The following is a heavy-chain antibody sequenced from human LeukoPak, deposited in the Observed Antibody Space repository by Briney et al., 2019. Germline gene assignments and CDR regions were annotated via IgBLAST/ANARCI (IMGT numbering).Heavy chain of an antibody. D-gene: IGHD1-20*01. J-gene: IGHJ3*02. CDR2: INHSGST. V-gene: IGHV4-34*01. CDR1: GFTFSSYG. CDR3: ARVGYNWNQWFDI. Sequence: GTLRLSCAASGFTFSSYGMSWVRQAPGKGLEWIGEINHSGSTNYNPSLKSRVTISVDTSKNQFSLQLPSVTAADTAIYYCARVGYNWNQWFDIWGQGTMVTVSS.